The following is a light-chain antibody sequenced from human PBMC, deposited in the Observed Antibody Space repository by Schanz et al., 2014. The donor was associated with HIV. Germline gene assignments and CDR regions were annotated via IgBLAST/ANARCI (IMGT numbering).Light chain of an antibody. CDR1: QRLSSSY. CDR2: ATS. V-gene: IGKV3-20*01. CDR3: QQYDNWPPIT. Sequence: EIVLTQSPGSLSLSPGGRATLSCGASQRLSSSYLAWYQQKRDQPPRLVIYATSTRAAGIPDRFSGTGSGTDFTLTISRLEPEDFAVYYCQQYDNWPPITFGQGTRLDIK. J-gene: IGKJ5*01.